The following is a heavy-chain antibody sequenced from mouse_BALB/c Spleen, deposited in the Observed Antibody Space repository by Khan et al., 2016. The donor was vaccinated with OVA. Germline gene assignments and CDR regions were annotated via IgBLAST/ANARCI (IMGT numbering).Heavy chain of an antibody. J-gene: IGHJ3*01. Sequence: VQLKQSGPVLARPGASVRMSCKASGYIFTDYLMHWVKQRPGQGLEWIGSVYPGNTDTNYNQKFKDQAKLTAVPSATTAYMELSSLTDEDSAVYYCTRAGYGAFAYWGQGTLVTVSA. CDR3: TRAGYGAFAY. V-gene: IGHV1-5*01. D-gene: IGHD1-1*01. CDR2: VYPGNTDT. CDR1: GYIFTDYL.